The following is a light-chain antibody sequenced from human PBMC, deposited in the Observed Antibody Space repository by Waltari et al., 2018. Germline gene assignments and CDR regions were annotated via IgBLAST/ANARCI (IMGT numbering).Light chain of an antibody. V-gene: IGLV2-14*03. CDR3: SSYTTNTRV. CDR1: RRDIGIGNR. CDR2: DVR. Sequence: SALHQPASASGSPGQSITIPCSWTRRDIGIGNRVSWYQQYPGKAPKLRIYDVRRRPSGVSDRFSGSKSGNTASLTISGLQVEDEADYYCSSYTTNTRVFGGGTKLTVL. J-gene: IGLJ3*02.